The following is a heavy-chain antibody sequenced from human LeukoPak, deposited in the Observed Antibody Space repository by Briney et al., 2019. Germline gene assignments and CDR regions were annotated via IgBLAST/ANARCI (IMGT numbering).Heavy chain of an antibody. D-gene: IGHD4-23*01. CDR3: ARGARWGYFFDY. Sequence: GGTLRLSCAASGFAFSNYGMNWVRQAPGKGLEWVSGITGSGSTTYYADSVKGRFTISRDNSKNTLYLQMNSLRAEDTAVYYCARGARWGYFFDYWGQGSLVTVSS. V-gene: IGHV3-23*01. J-gene: IGHJ4*02. CDR1: GFAFSNYG. CDR2: ITGSGSTT.